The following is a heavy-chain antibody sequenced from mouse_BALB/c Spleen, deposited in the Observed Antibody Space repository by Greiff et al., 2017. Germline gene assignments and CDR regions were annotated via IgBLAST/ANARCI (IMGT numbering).Heavy chain of an antibody. CDR2: IYPSDSYT. CDR3: TRAPRGYDPAWFAY. V-gene: IGHV1-69*02. CDR1: GYTFTSYW. Sequence: QVQLQQPGAELVRPGASVKLSCKASGYTFTSYWINWVKQRPGQGLEWIGNIYPSDSYTNYNQKFKDKATLTVDKSSSTAYMQLSSPTSEDSAVYYCTRAPRGYDPAWFAYWGQGTLVTVSA. J-gene: IGHJ3*01. D-gene: IGHD2-2*01.